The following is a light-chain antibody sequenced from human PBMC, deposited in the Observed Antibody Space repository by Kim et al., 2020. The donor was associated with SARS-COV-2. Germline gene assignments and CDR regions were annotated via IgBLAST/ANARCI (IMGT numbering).Light chain of an antibody. Sequence: GQRVTISCSGSNLNIVSKRVHWHLQHPGAAPKSLIYDDDQRPSGVPDRFSGSKSGTSASLAISGLQSEDEADYYCVAWDDTLNGWAFGGGTQLTVL. CDR2: DDD. CDR1: NLNIVSKR. V-gene: IGLV1-44*01. J-gene: IGLJ3*02. CDR3: VAWDDTLNGWA.